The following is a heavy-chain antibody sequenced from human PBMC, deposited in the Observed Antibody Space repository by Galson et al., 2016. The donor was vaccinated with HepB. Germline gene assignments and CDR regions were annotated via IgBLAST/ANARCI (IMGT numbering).Heavy chain of an antibody. CDR1: GFSLTTTNKVA. CDR3: AHYDYRSSSGHNY. CDR2: IYWDDDT. Sequence: PALVKPTQTLTLTCSLSGFSLTTTNKVAVSWIRQPPGKALEWLALIYWDDDTRYSPSLKSRLATTRDASKNQVVLTMTNMDPEDTATYFCAHYDYRSSSGHNYWGQGALVIAS. D-gene: IGHD6-6*01. V-gene: IGHV2-5*02. J-gene: IGHJ4*02.